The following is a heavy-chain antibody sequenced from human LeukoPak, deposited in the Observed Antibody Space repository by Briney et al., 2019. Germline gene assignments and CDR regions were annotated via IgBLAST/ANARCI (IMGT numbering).Heavy chain of an antibody. V-gene: IGHV3-66*01. D-gene: IGHD1-14*01. CDR3: ARERLPGYFDY. CDR2: IYSGGST. Sequence: PGGSLRLSCAASGFTVSSNYMSWVRQAPGKGLEWVSVIYSGGSTYYADSVRGRFTISRDNSKNTLYLQMNSLRAEDTAVYYCARERLPGYFDYWGQGTLVTVSS. J-gene: IGHJ4*02. CDR1: GFTVSSNY.